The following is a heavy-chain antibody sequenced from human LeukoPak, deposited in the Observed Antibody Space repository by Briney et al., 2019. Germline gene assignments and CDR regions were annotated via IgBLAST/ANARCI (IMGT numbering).Heavy chain of an antibody. CDR1: GGSFSGYY. V-gene: IGHV4-34*01. CDR2: INHSGST. CDR3: ARGQYGDPLDY. J-gene: IGHJ4*02. D-gene: IGHD4-17*01. Sequence: SKTLSLTCAVYGGSFSGYYWSWIRQPPGKGLEWIGEINHSGSTNYNPSLKSRVTISVDTSKNQFSLKLSSVTAADTAVYYCARGQYGDPLDYWGQGTLVTVSS.